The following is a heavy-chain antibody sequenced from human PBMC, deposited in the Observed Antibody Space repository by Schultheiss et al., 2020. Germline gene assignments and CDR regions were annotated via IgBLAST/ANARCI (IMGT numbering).Heavy chain of an antibody. Sequence: SETLSLTCTVSGYSISSGYYWGWIQQPPGKGLEWIGSIYHSGSTNYNPSLKSRVTISVDTSKNQFSLKLSSVTAADTAVYYCARLLLGYCSGGSCPLGYWGQGTLVTVSS. CDR1: GYSISSGYY. CDR3: ARLLLGYCSGGSCPLGY. J-gene: IGHJ4*02. D-gene: IGHD2-15*01. V-gene: IGHV4-38-2*02. CDR2: IYHSGST.